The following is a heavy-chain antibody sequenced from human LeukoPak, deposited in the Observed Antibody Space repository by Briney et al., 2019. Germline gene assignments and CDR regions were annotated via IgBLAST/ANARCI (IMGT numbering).Heavy chain of an antibody. CDR3: AETVTSSGYRLDY. CDR2: ISASGGNT. CDR1: GFTFSSSA. Sequence: GGSLRLSCAASGFTFSSSAMNWVRQAPGKGLEWVSGISASGGNTNYADSVKGRFTISRDNSYNTLYLQMNSLRAEDTAVYYCAETVTSSGYRLDYWGQGTLVTISS. V-gene: IGHV3-23*01. J-gene: IGHJ4*02. D-gene: IGHD3-22*01.